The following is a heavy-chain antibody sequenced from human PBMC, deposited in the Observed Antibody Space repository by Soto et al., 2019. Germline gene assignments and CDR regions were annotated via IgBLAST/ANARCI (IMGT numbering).Heavy chain of an antibody. D-gene: IGHD3-10*01. CDR2: IYYSGNT. J-gene: IGHJ5*02. Sequence: SETLSLTCTVSGGYNSTYCWNWIRQPPGKGLEWIGFIYYSGNTNYNPSLKSRVTISVDTSKNQFSLRLTSVTAADTAVYYCARDRGYYGSGRGFDPWGQGTLVTVS. CDR3: ARDRGYYGSGRGFDP. V-gene: IGHV4-59*01. CDR1: GGYNSTYC.